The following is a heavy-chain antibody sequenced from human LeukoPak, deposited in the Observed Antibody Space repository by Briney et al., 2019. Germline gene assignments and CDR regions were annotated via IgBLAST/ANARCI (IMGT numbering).Heavy chain of an antibody. CDR2: IYTSGSN. CDR1: GGSISSYY. J-gene: IGHJ6*03. D-gene: IGHD4-23*01. Sequence: SETLSLACTVSGGSISSYYWSWIRQPAGKGLEWIGRIYTSGSNDYNPSLKSRVTMSVDTSKNQFSLKLSSVTAADTAMYYCAREVADYGGYYYYHYMDVWGKGTTVTISS. V-gene: IGHV4-4*07. CDR3: AREVADYGGYYYYHYMDV.